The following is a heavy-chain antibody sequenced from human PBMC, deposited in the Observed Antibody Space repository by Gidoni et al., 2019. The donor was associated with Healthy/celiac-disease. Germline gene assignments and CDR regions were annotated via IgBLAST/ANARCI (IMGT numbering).Heavy chain of an antibody. CDR3: ALSRVNGHDAFDI. CDR1: GVTCGSYA. V-gene: IGHV3-23*01. CDR2: ISGRGGST. J-gene: IGHJ3*02. Sequence: EVQLLESGGGGVQPGGAMRASWAASGVTCGSYAMSWVRQAPGKGLGWVSAISGRGGSTYYAASVKGRFTISRDNSKNTLYLLLNRLSAEDPAVYYCALSRVNGHDAFDIWGQGTMVTVSS. D-gene: IGHD4-17*01.